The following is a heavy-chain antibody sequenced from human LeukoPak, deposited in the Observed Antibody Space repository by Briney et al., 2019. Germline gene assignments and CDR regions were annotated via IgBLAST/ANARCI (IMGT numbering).Heavy chain of an antibody. Sequence: GGSLRLSCAASGFTFSYYDMSWVRQAPGKGLEWVSTISGSGGSTYYADSAKGRFTVSRANSKNTLYLQMNSLRAEDTAIYYCAKDRVLRDDGWVFDYWGQGTLVTVSS. CDR3: AKDRVLRDDGWVFDY. CDR1: GFTFSYYD. CDR2: ISGSGGST. V-gene: IGHV3-23*01. J-gene: IGHJ4*02. D-gene: IGHD5-24*01.